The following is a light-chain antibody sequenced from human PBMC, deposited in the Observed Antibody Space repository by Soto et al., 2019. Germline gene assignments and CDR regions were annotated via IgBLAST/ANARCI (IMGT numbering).Light chain of an antibody. CDR1: SSDVGGYDY. J-gene: IGLJ1*01. CDR2: EVR. V-gene: IGLV2-14*01. CDR3: SSYSISTAYL. Sequence: QSVLTEPASVSGSPGQSITISCTGTSSDVGGYDYISWYQLHPGKAPKLMVFEVRNRPSGVCYRFSGSKSGNTASLTISGLQAEVEADYFCSSYSISTAYLFGTGTKGTVL.